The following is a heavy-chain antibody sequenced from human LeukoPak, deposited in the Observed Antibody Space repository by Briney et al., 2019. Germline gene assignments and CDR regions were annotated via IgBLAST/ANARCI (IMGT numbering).Heavy chain of an antibody. Sequence: ASVKVSCKASGYTFTSYDINWVRQATGQGLEWMGRMNPNSGNTGYAQKFQGRVTMTRNTSISTAYMELSSLRSEDTAVYYCARGYTYYYGSGSYNDAFDIWGQGTMVTVSS. J-gene: IGHJ3*02. CDR2: MNPNSGNT. CDR1: GYTFTSYD. D-gene: IGHD3-10*01. CDR3: ARGYTYYYGSGSYNDAFDI. V-gene: IGHV1-8*01.